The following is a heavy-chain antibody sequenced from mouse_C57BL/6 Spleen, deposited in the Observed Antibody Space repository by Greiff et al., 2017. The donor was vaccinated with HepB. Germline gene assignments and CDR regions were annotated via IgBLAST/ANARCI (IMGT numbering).Heavy chain of an antibody. CDR3: ARRGNYDAMDY. Sequence: EVQLKQSGPVLVKPGASVKMSCKASGYTFTDYYMHWVKQSHGKSLEWIGVINPYNGGTSYNQKVKGKATLTVDKSSSTAYLELTSLTSEDSAVYYCARRGNYDAMDYWGQGTSVTVSS. D-gene: IGHD2-1*01. CDR1: GYTFTDYY. CDR2: INPYNGGT. J-gene: IGHJ4*01. V-gene: IGHV1-19*01.